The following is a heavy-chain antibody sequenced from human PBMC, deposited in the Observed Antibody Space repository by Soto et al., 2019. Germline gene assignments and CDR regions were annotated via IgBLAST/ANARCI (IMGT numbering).Heavy chain of an antibody. D-gene: IGHD5-12*01. CDR3: LRDADKVSPGQHMAHGDY. Sequence: GGSLRLSCAGSGFICSGFSMNWVRKAPGKGLEWLSYIDSSSSGRYYADSAKGRFTISRDNAKNSLYLQMNSLRAEDTAVYYCLRDADKVSPGQHMAHGDYWGQGTVVTVSP. J-gene: IGHJ4*02. CDR1: GFICSGFS. CDR2: IDSSSSGR. V-gene: IGHV3-48*01.